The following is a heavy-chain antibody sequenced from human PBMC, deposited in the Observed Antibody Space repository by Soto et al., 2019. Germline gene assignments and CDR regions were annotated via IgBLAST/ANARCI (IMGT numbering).Heavy chain of an antibody. Sequence: PSETLSLTCTVSGGSISSGGYYWSWIRQHPGKGLEWIGYIYYSGSTYYNPSLKSRVTISVDTSKNQFSLKLSSVTAADTAVYYCAAVDLRSRWYPTGVGTHCFDSWGQGTLVTVSS. CDR1: GGSISSGGYY. CDR3: AAVDLRSRWYPTGVGTHCFDS. D-gene: IGHD6-13*01. V-gene: IGHV4-31*03. J-gene: IGHJ5*01. CDR2: IYYSGST.